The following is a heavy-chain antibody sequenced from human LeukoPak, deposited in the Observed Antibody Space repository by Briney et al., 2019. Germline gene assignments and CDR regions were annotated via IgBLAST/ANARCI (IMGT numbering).Heavy chain of an antibody. V-gene: IGHV1-2*02. CDR1: GYTFTGYY. Sequence: ASVKVSCKASGYTFTGYYMHWLRQAPGQGLEWMGWINPNSGGTNYAQKFQGRVTMTRDTSISTAYMELSRLRSDDTAVYYCATLSSGWYEGNFDYWGQGTLVTVSS. CDR2: INPNSGGT. CDR3: ATLSSGWYEGNFDY. D-gene: IGHD6-19*01. J-gene: IGHJ4*02.